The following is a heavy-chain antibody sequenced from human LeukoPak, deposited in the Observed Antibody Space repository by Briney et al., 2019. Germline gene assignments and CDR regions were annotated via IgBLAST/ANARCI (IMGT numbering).Heavy chain of an antibody. CDR1: GGSISSSSYY. CDR3: ARGGYSSSPVSTYYYYYYYMDV. V-gene: IGHV4-39*07. D-gene: IGHD6-13*01. J-gene: IGHJ6*03. CDR2: IYYSGST. Sequence: SETLSLTCTVSGGSISSSSYYWGWIRQPPGKGLEWIGNIYYSGSTYYTPSLKSRLTISVDTSKNQFSLKLSSVTAADTAVYYCARGGYSSSPVSTYYYYYYYMDVWGKGTTVTVSS.